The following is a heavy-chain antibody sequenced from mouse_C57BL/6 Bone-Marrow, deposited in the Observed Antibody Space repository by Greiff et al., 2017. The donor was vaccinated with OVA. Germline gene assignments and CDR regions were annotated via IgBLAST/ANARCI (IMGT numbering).Heavy chain of an antibody. CDR1: GYTFTSYW. Sequence: VQLQQPGAELVKPGASVKMSCKASGYTFTSYWITWVKPRPGQGLEWIGDIYPGSGSTNYNEKFKSKATLTVDTSSSTAYMQLSSLTSEDSAVYYCARRGYYSNHDYWGQGTTLTVSS. V-gene: IGHV1-55*01. CDR2: IYPGSGST. D-gene: IGHD2-5*01. J-gene: IGHJ2*01. CDR3: ARRGYYSNHDY.